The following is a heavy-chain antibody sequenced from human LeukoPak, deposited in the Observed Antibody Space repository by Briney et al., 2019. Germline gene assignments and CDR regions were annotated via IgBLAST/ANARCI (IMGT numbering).Heavy chain of an antibody. Sequence: SETLSLTCTVSGYSISSGYYWGWIRQPPGKGLEWIGSIYHSGSTYYNPPLKSRVTISVDTSKNQFSLKLSSVTAADTAVYYCARSVETFFGPWGQGTLVTVSS. CDR2: IYHSGST. V-gene: IGHV4-38-2*02. CDR3: ARSVETFFGP. CDR1: GYSISSGYY. J-gene: IGHJ5*02. D-gene: IGHD5-24*01.